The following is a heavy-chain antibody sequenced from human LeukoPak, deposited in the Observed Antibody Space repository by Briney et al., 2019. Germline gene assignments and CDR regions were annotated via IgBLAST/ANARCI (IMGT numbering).Heavy chain of an antibody. Sequence: AASVKVSCKASGGTFSSYAISWVRQAPGQGREWMGGIIPIFGTANYAQKFQGRVTITTDESTSTAYMELSSLRSEDTAVYYCARGGSYYKRFDYWGQGTLVTVSS. CDR1: GGTFSSYA. J-gene: IGHJ4*02. CDR2: IIPIFGTA. D-gene: IGHD1-26*01. V-gene: IGHV1-69*05. CDR3: ARGGSYYKRFDY.